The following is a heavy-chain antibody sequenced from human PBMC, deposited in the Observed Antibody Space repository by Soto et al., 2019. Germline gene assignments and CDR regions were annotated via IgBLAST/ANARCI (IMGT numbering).Heavy chain of an antibody. D-gene: IGHD6-13*01. CDR2: ISSGGST. Sequence: GGSLRLSCAASGFTFSNYSMNWVRQAPEKGLEWVSVISSGGSTYYADSVKGRFTISRDNSKNTLYLQMNSLRAEDTAVYYCAREGLLYSSSWYIDYWGQGTLVTVSS. V-gene: IGHV3-66*01. CDR3: AREGLLYSSSWYIDY. J-gene: IGHJ4*02. CDR1: GFTFSNYS.